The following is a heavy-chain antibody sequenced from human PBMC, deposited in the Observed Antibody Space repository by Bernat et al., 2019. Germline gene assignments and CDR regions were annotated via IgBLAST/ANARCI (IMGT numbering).Heavy chain of an antibody. Sequence: QVQLQESGPGLVKPSETLSLTCAVSGYSISSGYYWGWIRQPPGKGLVWIGSIYHSGSTYYNPSLKSRVTISVDTSKNQFSLKLSSVTAADTAVYYCARSPGRITGINWFDPWGQGTLVTVSS. CDR1: GYSISSGYY. CDR3: ARSPGRITGINWFDP. V-gene: IGHV4-38-2*01. J-gene: IGHJ5*02. CDR2: IYHSGST. D-gene: IGHD1-20*01.